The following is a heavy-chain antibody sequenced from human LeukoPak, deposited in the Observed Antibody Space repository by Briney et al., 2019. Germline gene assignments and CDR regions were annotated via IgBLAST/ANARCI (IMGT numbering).Heavy chain of an antibody. D-gene: IGHD4-11*01. CDR3: ARGLPKNWFDP. CDR2: IYYSGST. J-gene: IGHJ5*02. Sequence: SQTLSLTCTVSGGSISSGGYYWSWLRQHPGKGLEWIGYIYYSGSTYYNPSLKSRVTISVDTSKNQFSLKLSSVTAADTAVYYCARGLPKNWFDPWGQGTLVTVSS. CDR1: GGSISSGGYY. V-gene: IGHV4-31*03.